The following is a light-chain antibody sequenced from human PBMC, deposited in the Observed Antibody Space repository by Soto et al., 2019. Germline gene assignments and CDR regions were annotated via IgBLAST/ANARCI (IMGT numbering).Light chain of an antibody. CDR2: GAS. CDR3: QWSGSSGT. J-gene: IGKJ1*01. Sequence: EVVMTQASATLLELPGERSILACRASQSVSSNVAWYQQKPGQAPRLLIYGASNRATGIPDRFSGSGSGTDFTLTISRLEPEDFAVYYCQWSGSSGTFGQGTKVDI. CDR1: QSVSSN. V-gene: IGKV3-20*01.